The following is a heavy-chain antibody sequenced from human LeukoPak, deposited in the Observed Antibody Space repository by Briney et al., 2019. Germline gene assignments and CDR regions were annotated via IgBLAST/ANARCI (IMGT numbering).Heavy chain of an antibody. V-gene: IGHV1-2*02. Sequence: ASVKVSCKASGYTFTGYYMHWVRQAPGQGLEWMGWINPNSGGTNYAQKFQGRVTMTRDTSISTAYMELSRLRSDDTAVYYCARGRVTYYYDSGGYHFDYWGQGTLVTVSS. J-gene: IGHJ4*02. CDR3: ARGRVTYYYDSGGYHFDY. CDR2: INPNSGGT. CDR1: GYTFTGYY. D-gene: IGHD3-22*01.